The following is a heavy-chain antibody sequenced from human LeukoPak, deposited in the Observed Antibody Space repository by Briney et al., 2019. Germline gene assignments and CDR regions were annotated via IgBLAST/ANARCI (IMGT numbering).Heavy chain of an antibody. V-gene: IGHV3-73*01. J-gene: IGHJ1*01. CDR2: IRNKANNYAT. D-gene: IGHD3-22*01. CDR1: GFTFSGSG. Sequence: GGSLRLSCAASGFTFSGSGMHWVRQASGKGLEWVGRIRNKANNYATSDAASVKGRFTISRDESKNTAFLQMNILQAEDTAVYYCTNDDSSGPAFQHWGQGTLVTVSS. CDR3: TNDDSSGPAFQH.